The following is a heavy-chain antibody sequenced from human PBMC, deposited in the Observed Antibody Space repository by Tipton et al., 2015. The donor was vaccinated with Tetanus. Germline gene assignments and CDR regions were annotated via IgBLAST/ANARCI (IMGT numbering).Heavy chain of an antibody. J-gene: IGHJ6*02. CDR1: NGSFSGSY. Sequence: TLSLTCAVYNGSFSGSYWTWIRQAPGKGPEWIGEIDHSGTTTYNPSLKSRVTISEDTSQNQFSLKLSSVTAADTAVYYCARVVEVAVAGMGLYYYYGMDVWGQGTTVTVSS. V-gene: IGHV4-34*01. CDR3: ARVVEVAVAGMGLYYYYGMDV. D-gene: IGHD6-19*01. CDR2: IDHSGTT.